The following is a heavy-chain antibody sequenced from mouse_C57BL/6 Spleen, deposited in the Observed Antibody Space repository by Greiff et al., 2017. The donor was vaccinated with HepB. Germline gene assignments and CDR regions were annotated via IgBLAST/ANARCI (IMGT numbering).Heavy chain of an antibody. J-gene: IGHJ3*01. CDR1: GYSFTGYY. D-gene: IGHD3-2*02. CDR3: ARDSSGYPWFAY. Sequence: EVKLVESGPELVKPGASVKISCKASGYSFTGYYMHWVKQSSEKSLEWIGEINPSTGGTSYNQKFKGKATLTVDKSSSTAYMQLKSLTSEDSAVYYCARDSSGYPWFAYWGQGTLVTVSA. V-gene: IGHV1-43*01. CDR2: INPSTGGT.